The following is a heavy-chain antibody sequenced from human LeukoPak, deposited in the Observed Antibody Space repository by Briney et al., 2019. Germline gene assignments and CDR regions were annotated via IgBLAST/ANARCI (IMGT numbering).Heavy chain of an antibody. Sequence: KPSETLSLTCTVSGASIRSHYWSWIRQPPGKGLEWIGYIHYSGSTNYNPSLKSRVTISVDTSKNQFSLKLSSVTAADTAVYYCARRPPAIPTGGYWFDPWGQGSLVTVSS. J-gene: IGHJ5*02. CDR1: GASIRSHY. V-gene: IGHV4-59*08. CDR3: ARRPPAIPTGGYWFDP. CDR2: IHYSGST. D-gene: IGHD2-2*02.